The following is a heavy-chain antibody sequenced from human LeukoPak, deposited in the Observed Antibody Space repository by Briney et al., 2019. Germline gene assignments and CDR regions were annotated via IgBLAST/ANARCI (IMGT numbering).Heavy chain of an antibody. Sequence: GGSLRLSCAASGFTFSSYAMHWVRQAPGKGLEWVAVISYDGSNKYYADSVKGRFTISRDNSKNTLYLQMNGLRAEDTAVYYCARGKGDNWFDPWGQGTLVTVSS. V-gene: IGHV3-30*04. J-gene: IGHJ5*02. D-gene: IGHD3-16*01. CDR2: ISYDGSNK. CDR3: ARGKGDNWFDP. CDR1: GFTFSSYA.